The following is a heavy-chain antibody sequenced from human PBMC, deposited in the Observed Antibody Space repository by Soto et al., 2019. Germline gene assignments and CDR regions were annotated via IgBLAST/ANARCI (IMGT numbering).Heavy chain of an antibody. Sequence: GGSLRLSCAASGFTFSRSWMTWVRQAPGKGLEWVASIKEDGSEKYYVESVKGRFTISKDNAKNSLYLEVNSLRAEDTAVYYCARDRGPNTLDYWGQGTLVTVSS. CDR1: GFTFSRSW. D-gene: IGHD7-27*01. J-gene: IGHJ4*02. CDR3: ARDRGPNTLDY. V-gene: IGHV3-7*01. CDR2: IKEDGSEK.